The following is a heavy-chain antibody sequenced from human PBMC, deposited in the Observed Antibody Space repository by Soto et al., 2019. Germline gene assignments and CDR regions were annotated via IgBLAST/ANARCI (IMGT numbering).Heavy chain of an antibody. D-gene: IGHD1-26*01. V-gene: IGHV1-3*01. CDR2: INAGNGNT. CDR3: ARTLVGATPADY. Sequence: QVQLVQSGAEVKKPGASVKVSCKASGYTFTSYAMHWVRQAPGQRLEWMGWINAGNGNTKYSQKFQGRVTITRDTTASTAYMELSSLRTEDTAVYYCARTLVGATPADYWGQGTLVTVSS. CDR1: GYTFTSYA. J-gene: IGHJ4*02.